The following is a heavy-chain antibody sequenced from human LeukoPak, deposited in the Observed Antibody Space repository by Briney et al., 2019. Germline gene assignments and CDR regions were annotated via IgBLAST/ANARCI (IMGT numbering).Heavy chain of an antibody. CDR3: ARDYYDSSGTRFDY. D-gene: IGHD3-22*01. CDR2: IYYSGST. V-gene: IGHV4-59*01. Sequence: SETLSLTCTVSGGSISSYYWSWIRQRPGKGLEWIGYIYYSGSTNYNPSLKSRVTISVDTSKNQFSLKLSSVTAADTAVYYCARDYYDSSGTRFDYWGQGTLVTVSS. J-gene: IGHJ4*02. CDR1: GGSISSYY.